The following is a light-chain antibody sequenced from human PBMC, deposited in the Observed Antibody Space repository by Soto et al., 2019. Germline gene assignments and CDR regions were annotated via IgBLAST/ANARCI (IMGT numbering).Light chain of an antibody. CDR2: AAS. V-gene: IGKV1-39*01. J-gene: IGKJ1*01. CDR1: QSISNY. CDR3: QQSYSTPRT. Sequence: DIQMTQSPSSLSASVGDRVTITCRASQSISNYLNWYQQKPGKAPKLLMYAASSLQSGVPSRFSGSGSGTDFTLTISSLQPEEFATYYCQQSYSTPRTFRQGTKVEI.